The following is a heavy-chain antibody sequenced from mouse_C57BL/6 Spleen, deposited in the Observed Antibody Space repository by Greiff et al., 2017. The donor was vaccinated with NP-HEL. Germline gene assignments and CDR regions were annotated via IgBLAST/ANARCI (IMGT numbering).Heavy chain of an antibody. CDR3: ARHDSNYGYFDV. CDR2: ISSGGSYT. CDR1: GFTFSSYG. V-gene: IGHV5-6*01. D-gene: IGHD2-5*01. Sequence: EVQRVESGGDLVKPGGSLKLSCAASGFTFSSYGMSWVRQTPDKRLEWVATISSGGSYTYYPDSVKGRFTISRDNAKNTLYLQMSSLKSEDTAMYYCARHDSNYGYFDVWGTGTTVTVSS. J-gene: IGHJ1*03.